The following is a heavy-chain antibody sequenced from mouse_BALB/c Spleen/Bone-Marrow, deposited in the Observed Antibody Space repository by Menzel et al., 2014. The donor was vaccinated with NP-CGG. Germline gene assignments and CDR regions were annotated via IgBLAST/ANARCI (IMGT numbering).Heavy chain of an antibody. Sequence: EVQLVESGPGLVKPSQSLSLPCTVTGYSITSDYACNWIRQFPGNKLEWMGYISYSGSTSYNPSLKSRISITRDTSKNQFFLQLNSVTTEDTATYYCARKALYYAMDYWGQGTSVTVFS. V-gene: IGHV3-2*02. CDR3: ARKALYYAMDY. CDR2: ISYSGST. J-gene: IGHJ4*01. CDR1: GYSITSDYA.